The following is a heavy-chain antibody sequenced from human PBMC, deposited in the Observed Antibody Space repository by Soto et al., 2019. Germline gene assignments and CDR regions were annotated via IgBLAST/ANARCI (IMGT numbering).Heavy chain of an antibody. CDR1: GYTFTSYG. Sequence: GASVKVSCKASGYTFTSYGISWVRQAPGQGLEWMGWISAYNGNTNYAQKLQGRVTMTTDTSTSTAYMELRSLRSDDTALYYCARDISDYYDSSGSYGMDVWGQGTTVTVSS. CDR2: ISAYNGNT. V-gene: IGHV1-18*01. CDR3: ARDISDYYDSSGSYGMDV. J-gene: IGHJ6*02. D-gene: IGHD3-22*01.